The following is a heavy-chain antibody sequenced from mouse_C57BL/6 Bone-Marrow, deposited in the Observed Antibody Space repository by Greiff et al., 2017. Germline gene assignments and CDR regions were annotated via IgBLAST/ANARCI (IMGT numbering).Heavy chain of an antibody. J-gene: IGHJ3*01. CDR3: ARVGTWWAY. D-gene: IGHD1-1*02. CDR2: IDPSDSYT. V-gene: IGHV1-50*01. CDR1: GYTFTSYW. Sequence: QVQLKQPGAELVKPGASVKLSCKASGYTFTSYWMQWVKQRPGQGLEWIGEIDPSDSYTNYNQKFKGKATLTVDTSSSTAYMQLSSLTSEDSAVYYCARVGTWWAYGGRGTLVTVSA.